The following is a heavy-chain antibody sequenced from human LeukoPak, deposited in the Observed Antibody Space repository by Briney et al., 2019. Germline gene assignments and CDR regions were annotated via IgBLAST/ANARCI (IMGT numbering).Heavy chain of an antibody. J-gene: IGHJ5*02. CDR3: ARNEYSGSYYGLSWFDP. D-gene: IGHD1-26*01. Sequence: SETLSLTCTVSGGSISISGYYWGWIRQPPGKGLEWIASIYYSGSTYYNPSLKSRVTISVYTPKNQLSLKLSSLTAADTAVYYWARNEYSGSYYGLSWFDPWGQGTLVTVSS. CDR2: IYYSGST. CDR1: GGSISISGYY. V-gene: IGHV4-39*01.